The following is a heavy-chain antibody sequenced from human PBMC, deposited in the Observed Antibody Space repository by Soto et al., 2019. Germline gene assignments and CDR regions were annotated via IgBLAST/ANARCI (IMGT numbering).Heavy chain of an antibody. D-gene: IGHD3-10*01. CDR1: GYTFTSYS. CDR3: ARGGFTMFRPLGF. CDR2: ISGYNGNT. J-gene: IGHJ4*02. Sequence: QAQLVQSGAEVKKPGASVRVSCKTSGYTFTSYSINWVRQAPGQGLEWMGWISGYNGNTTYTQRCQDRVTMTTDTSTSTAFMELRSLRSDDTAVYYCARGGFTMFRPLGFWGQGTLVTVSS. V-gene: IGHV1-18*01.